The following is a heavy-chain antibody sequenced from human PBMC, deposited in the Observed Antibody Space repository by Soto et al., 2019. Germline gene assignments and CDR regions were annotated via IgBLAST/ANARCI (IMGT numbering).Heavy chain of an antibody. Sequence: QVQLQESGPGLVKPSQTLSLTCLVSVASVSGDGWYCSRIRQHPGKGLVFIGYFLKSRSTYSNPSYGNRVDRSIYTSKNKFSLRLSSVTAAYSAVYFCARDLGSEQWFFDNWGQGILVTVSS. J-gene: IGHJ4*02. D-gene: IGHD6-19*01. CDR2: FLKSRST. CDR3: ARDLGSEQWFFDN. CDR1: VASVSGDGWY. V-gene: IGHV4-31*03.